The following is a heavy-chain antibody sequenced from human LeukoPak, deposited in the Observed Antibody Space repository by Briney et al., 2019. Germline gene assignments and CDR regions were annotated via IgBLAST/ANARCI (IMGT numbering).Heavy chain of an antibody. D-gene: IGHD3-22*01. CDR1: GFTVSSNY. CDR3: AREARYYYDSSGYSFDP. J-gene: IGHJ5*02. CDR2: IYSGGST. Sequence: AGGSLRLSCAASGFTVSSNYMSWVRQAPGKGLEWVSVIYSGGSTYYADSVKGRFTVSRDNSKNTLYLQMNSLRAEDTAVYYCAREARYYYDSSGYSFDPWGQGTLVTVSS. V-gene: IGHV3-53*01.